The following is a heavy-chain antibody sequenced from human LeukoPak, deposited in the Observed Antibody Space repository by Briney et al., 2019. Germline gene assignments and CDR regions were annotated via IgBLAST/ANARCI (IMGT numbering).Heavy chain of an antibody. D-gene: IGHD3-22*01. CDR3: ARSPENYSYRPLDY. V-gene: IGHV1-2*02. J-gene: IGHJ4*02. Sequence: GASVKVSCKASGYTFTNYYMYWVRQAPGQGLKWMGWVNPNSGGTNYAQKFQGRVTMTRDTSINTAYMDLSRLRSDDTAVYYCARSPENYSYRPLDYWGQGTLVTVSS. CDR1: GYTFTNYY. CDR2: VNPNSGGT.